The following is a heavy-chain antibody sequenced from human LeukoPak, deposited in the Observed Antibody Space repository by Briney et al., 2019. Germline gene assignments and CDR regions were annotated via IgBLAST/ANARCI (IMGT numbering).Heavy chain of an antibody. J-gene: IGHJ4*02. CDR2: ITGSGAHK. V-gene: IGHV3-23*01. Sequence: GGSLTLSCAGSGFSFSTYSMNWVRQAPGKGLEWVSGITGSGAHKYYADSVKGRFTISRDNSKNTLYLRMNSLRAEDTAVYYCYYYDSSGFYPQTKIDYWGQGTLVTVSS. CDR1: GFSFSTYS. CDR3: YYYDSSGFYPQTKIDY. D-gene: IGHD3-22*01.